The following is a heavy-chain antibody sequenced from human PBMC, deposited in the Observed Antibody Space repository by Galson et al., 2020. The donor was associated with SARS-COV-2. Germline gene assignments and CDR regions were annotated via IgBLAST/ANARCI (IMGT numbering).Heavy chain of an antibody. V-gene: IGHV1-24*01. J-gene: IGHJ4*02. Sequence: ASVKVSCKVSGYTLTELSMHWVRQAPGKGLEWMGGFDPEDGETIYAQKFQGRVTMTEDTSTDTAYMELSSLRSEDTAVYYCATVGFMFRGVLDSFDYWGQGTLVTVSS. CDR3: ATVGFMFRGVLDSFDY. D-gene: IGHD3-10*01. CDR2: FDPEDGET. CDR1: GYTLTELS.